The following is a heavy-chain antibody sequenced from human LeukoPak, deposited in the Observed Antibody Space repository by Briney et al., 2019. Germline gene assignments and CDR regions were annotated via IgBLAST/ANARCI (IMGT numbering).Heavy chain of an antibody. D-gene: IGHD3-16*01. CDR2: VYSSGST. V-gene: IGHV4-59*01. J-gene: IGHJ5*02. CDR3: ARGRYSDDYGSHWFDP. CDR1: GGSIRSYY. Sequence: SETLSLTCTVSGGSIRSYYWSWIRQPPGKGLEWLGYVYSSGSTNYNPFLKSRVTISIDTSKKQFSLKLTSVTAADTAIYYCARGRYSDDYGSHWFDPWGRGTLVTVSS.